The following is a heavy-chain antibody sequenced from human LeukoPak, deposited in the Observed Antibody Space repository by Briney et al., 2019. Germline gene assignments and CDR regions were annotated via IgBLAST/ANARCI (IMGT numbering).Heavy chain of an antibody. J-gene: IGHJ2*01. CDR3: AKDYGDLSRYYDL. D-gene: IGHD4-17*01. Sequence: GGSLRLSCAASGFTFDDYGMSRVRQAPGKGLEWVAVISYDATLQYYRDSVKGRFTISRDNSKNTFFLQMNSLRPEDAAMYFCAKDYGDLSRYYDLWGRGTLVTVSS. CDR2: ISYDATLQ. CDR1: GFTFDDYG. V-gene: IGHV3-30*18.